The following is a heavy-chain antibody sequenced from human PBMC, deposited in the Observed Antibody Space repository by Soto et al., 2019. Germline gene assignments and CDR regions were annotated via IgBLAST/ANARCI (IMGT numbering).Heavy chain of an antibody. CDR2: ISSSSSTI. CDR1: GFTFRSHA. V-gene: IGHV3-48*02. CDR3: ARVHYY. J-gene: IGHJ4*02. Sequence: GGSLRLSCAASGFTFRSHAMSWVRQAPGKGPEWVSYISSSSSTINYADSVRGRFTISRDNAKNSLYLQMNSLRDDDTAVYYCARVHYYWGQGTLVTVSS.